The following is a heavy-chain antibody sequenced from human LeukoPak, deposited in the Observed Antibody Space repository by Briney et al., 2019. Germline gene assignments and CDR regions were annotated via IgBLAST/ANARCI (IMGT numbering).Heavy chain of an antibody. Sequence: SETLSLTCTVSGGSISSSSYYRGCIRQPPGKGLGWIGSIYYRVTTYCHPHLKSRVTISVDTSKNQFSLKLSTVTAADTAVYYCARHKENNWNGFFYYWGQGTLVTVSS. V-gene: IGHV4-39*01. CDR2: IYYRVTT. D-gene: IGHD1-1*01. CDR3: ARHKENNWNGFFYY. J-gene: IGHJ4*02. CDR1: GGSISSSSYY.